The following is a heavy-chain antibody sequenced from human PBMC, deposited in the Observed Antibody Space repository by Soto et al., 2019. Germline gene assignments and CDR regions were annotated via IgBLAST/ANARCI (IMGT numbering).Heavy chain of an antibody. CDR3: ARAEYWSGGSCMDV. J-gene: IGHJ6*03. V-gene: IGHV3-21*01. CDR2: ISSSNGNI. Sequence: EVQLVESGGGLVKPGGSLRLSCAASGFTFSAYTMNWVRQAPGKGLEWVSSISSSNGNIYYADSVKGRFTISRDNAKNSQYLQMNSLRAEETAVYYCARAEYWSGGSCMDVWGNGTTVTVP. CDR1: GFTFSAYT. D-gene: IGHD2-15*01.